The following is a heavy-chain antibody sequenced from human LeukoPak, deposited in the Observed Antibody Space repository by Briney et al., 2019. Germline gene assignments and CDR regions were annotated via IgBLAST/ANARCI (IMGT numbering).Heavy chain of an antibody. D-gene: IGHD6-13*01. CDR1: GFTFTSYA. V-gene: IGHV3-23*01. CDR3: AKAISSSWYYFDY. Sequence: GGSLRLSCAASGFTFTSYAMSWVRQAPGKGLEWVSAISGSGGSIYYADSVKGRFTISRDNSKNTLYLQMNSLRAEDTAVYYCAKAISSSWYYFDYWGQGTLVTVSS. J-gene: IGHJ4*02. CDR2: ISGSGGSI.